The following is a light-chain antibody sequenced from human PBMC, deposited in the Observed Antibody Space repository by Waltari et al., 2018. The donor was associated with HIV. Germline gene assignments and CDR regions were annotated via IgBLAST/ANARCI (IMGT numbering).Light chain of an antibody. J-gene: IGKJ1*01. V-gene: IGKV1-NL1*01. CDR2: GTS. CDR1: QGLSKS. CDR3: QQYYSTPWT. Sequence: DIQMTQSPSSLSASVGDRVTITCRASQGLSKSLAWYQQKPGRAPKVLLHGTSSLRSGVPSRFSGSGSGTDYTLTISSLQPEDFATYYCQQYYSTPWTFGQGTKVEIK.